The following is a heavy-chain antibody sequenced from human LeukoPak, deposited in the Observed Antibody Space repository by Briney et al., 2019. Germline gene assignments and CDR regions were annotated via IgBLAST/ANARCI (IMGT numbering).Heavy chain of an antibody. CDR2: INHSGST. CDR3: ARGGFREFDS. J-gene: IGHJ4*02. V-gene: IGHV4-34*01. D-gene: IGHD3-10*01. CDR1: GGSFSGYY. Sequence: SETLSLTCDVYGGSFSGYYWSWIRQPPGKGLEWIGEINHSGSTNYNPSLKSRVTISVDTSKNQFSLKLSSVTAADTAVYYCARGGFREFDSWGQGTLVIVSS.